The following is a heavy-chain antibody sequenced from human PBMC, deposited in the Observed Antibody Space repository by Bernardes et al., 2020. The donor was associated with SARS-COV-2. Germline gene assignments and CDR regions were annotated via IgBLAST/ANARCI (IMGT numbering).Heavy chain of an antibody. V-gene: IGHV3-30*18. Sequence: GGSLRLSCAASGFSFPTSGVHWVRQSPGKGLEWVALITYDGNNRYYADSVKGRFTISRDNSNVYLQMHSLRPEDTAVYYCAKENPCGKIYYDSSGAFFDSWSQGTLVTVSS. CDR1: GFSFPTSG. CDR2: ITYDGNNR. CDR3: AKENPCGKIYYDSSGAFFDS. J-gene: IGHJ4*02. D-gene: IGHD3-22*01.